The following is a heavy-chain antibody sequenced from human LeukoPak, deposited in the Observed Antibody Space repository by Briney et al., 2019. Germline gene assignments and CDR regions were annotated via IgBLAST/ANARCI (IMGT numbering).Heavy chain of an antibody. CDR3: ARDQSSTWEFDP. V-gene: IGHV1-69*06. D-gene: IGHD6-13*01. J-gene: IGHJ5*02. CDR1: GGTFSSYA. Sequence: SVKVSCKASGGTFSSYAISWVRQAPGQGLEWMGGIIPIFGTANYAQKFQGRVTITADKSTSTAYMELSNLRSEDTAVYYCARDQSSTWEFDPWGQGTLVTVSS. CDR2: IIPIFGTA.